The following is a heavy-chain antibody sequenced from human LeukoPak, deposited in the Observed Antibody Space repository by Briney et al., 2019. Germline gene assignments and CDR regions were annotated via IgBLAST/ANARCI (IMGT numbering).Heavy chain of an antibody. CDR3: ARRGRIDAFDI. CDR1: ATKFSNYW. CDR2: VYLGDSST. V-gene: IGHV5-51*01. Sequence: GESLKISCQASATKFSNYWIGWVRQMPGKGLEWMGLVYLGDSSTTYSPSFQGQVTLSADISIATAYLEWNSLKASDSAMYYCARRGRIDAFDIWGQGTMVTVSS. J-gene: IGHJ3*02.